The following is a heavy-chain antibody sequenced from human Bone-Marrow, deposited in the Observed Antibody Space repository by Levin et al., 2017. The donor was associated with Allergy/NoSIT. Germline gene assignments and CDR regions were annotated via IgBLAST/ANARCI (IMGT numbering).Heavy chain of an antibody. J-gene: IGHJ4*02. D-gene: IGHD6-19*01. CDR2: ISGGGGNT. CDR1: GITFSNHA. Sequence: PGESLKISCAASGITFSNHAMSWVRQVPGEGLEWVSSISGGGGNTYYADSLKGRFSISRDNSKNTLFLQMNSLTAEDTAEYFCAKGGRGSSGSYSFDRWGQGTLVTVAS. CDR3: AKGGRGSSGSYSFDR. V-gene: IGHV3-23*01.